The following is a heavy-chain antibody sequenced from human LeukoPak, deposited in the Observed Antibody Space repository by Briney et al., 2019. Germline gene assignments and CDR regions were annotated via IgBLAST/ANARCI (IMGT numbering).Heavy chain of an antibody. D-gene: IGHD1-26*01. V-gene: IGHV1-24*01. Sequence: ASVKVSCKVSGYTLTELSMHWVRQAPGKGLEWMGGFDPEDGETIYAQKFQGRVTMTEDTSTDTAYMELSSLRSEDTAVYYCATRELPAYYFDYWGQGTLVTVSS. CDR3: ATRELPAYYFDY. CDR2: FDPEDGET. J-gene: IGHJ4*02. CDR1: GYTLTELS.